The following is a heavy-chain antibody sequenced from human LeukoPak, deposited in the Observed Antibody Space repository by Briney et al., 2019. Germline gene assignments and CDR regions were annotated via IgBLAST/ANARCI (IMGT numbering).Heavy chain of an antibody. Sequence: GGSLRLSCVASGFTFSNHEMSWVRQAPGKGLEWISYIDSSDSSGPAVSYADSVKGRFTISRDNAKDSLHLQMDSLRAEDTAVYFCAREPTYDILTSDAFDIWGQGTMVTVSS. CDR1: GFTFSNHE. CDR2: IDSSDSSGPAV. J-gene: IGHJ3*02. CDR3: AREPTYDILTSDAFDI. V-gene: IGHV3-48*03. D-gene: IGHD3-9*01.